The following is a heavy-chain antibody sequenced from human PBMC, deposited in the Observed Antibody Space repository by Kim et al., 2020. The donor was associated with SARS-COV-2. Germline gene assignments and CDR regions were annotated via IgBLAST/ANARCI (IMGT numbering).Heavy chain of an antibody. V-gene: IGHV4-39*01. D-gene: IGHD2-15*01. J-gene: IGHJ4*02. CDR3: ARQVAMGVDFDY. Sequence: YYNPALKRRVTISVDTSKNQFSLKLSSVTAADTAVYYCARQVAMGVDFDYWGQGTLVTVSS.